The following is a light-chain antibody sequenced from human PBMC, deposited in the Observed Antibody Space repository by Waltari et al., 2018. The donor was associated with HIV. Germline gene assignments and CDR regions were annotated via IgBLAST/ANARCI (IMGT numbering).Light chain of an antibody. CDR1: SSNVGSDDL. CDR3: CSCPRSGIRYV. V-gene: IGLV2-23*02. J-gene: IGLJ1*01. Sequence: QSALTQPASVSGSPGQSITISCTGTSSNVGSDDLVSWYQQHPGEAPKLIVYEVTKRPSGVSNRFSGSNSGNTASLTSSGLQAEDEADYYCCSCPRSGIRYVFGTGTKVTVL. CDR2: EVT.